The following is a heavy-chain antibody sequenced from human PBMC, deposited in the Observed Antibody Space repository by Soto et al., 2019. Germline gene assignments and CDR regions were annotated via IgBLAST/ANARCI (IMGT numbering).Heavy chain of an antibody. V-gene: IGHV4-61*01. D-gene: IGHD4-4*01. CDR3: ARGYSHYAH. CDR2: IYYSGPS. Sequence: SETLSLTCTVSGGSVSRDSNFWSWIRQPPGKGLEWIGYIYYSGPSRYNPSLESRVTISIDSSKNQVSLTLTSVTAADTAVYYCARGYSHYAHWGRGTLVTVSS. CDR1: GGSVSRDSNF. J-gene: IGHJ4*02.